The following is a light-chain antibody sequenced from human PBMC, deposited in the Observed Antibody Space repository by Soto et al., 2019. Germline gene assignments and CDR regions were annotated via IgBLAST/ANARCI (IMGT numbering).Light chain of an antibody. CDR3: QQYGSSPLT. CDR1: QSVSSNY. CDR2: GAS. J-gene: IGKJ4*01. Sequence: EIVMTQPPDTLSLSPGETATLSCRASQSVSSNYVAWFHQKPGQAPRLLIYGASSRATGIPDRFSASGSGTDFTLTISRLEPEDFAVYYCQQYGSSPLTFGGGTKVDIK. V-gene: IGKV3-20*01.